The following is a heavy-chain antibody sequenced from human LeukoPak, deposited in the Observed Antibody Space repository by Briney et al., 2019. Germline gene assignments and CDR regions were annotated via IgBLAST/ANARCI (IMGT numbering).Heavy chain of an antibody. V-gene: IGHV4-34*01. CDR1: NDSFSGYY. CDR3: Y. D-gene: IGHD3-10*01. J-gene: IGHJ4*02. CDR2: IYHSGST. Sequence: SDTLSLTCAVYNDSFSGYYWNWMRQPPGKGLEWIGEIYHSGSTNYNPSLKSRVTISVDTSKNQFPLKLYSCARRSVRGVIRYWGQGTLVTVSS.